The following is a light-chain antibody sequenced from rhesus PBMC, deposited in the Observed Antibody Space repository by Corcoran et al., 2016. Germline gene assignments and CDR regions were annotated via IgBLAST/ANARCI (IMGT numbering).Light chain of an antibody. CDR2: GSS. V-gene: IGKV3-53*01. Sequence: QVILTQSPATLSLSPGERATLSCRASQSVSSYLAWYQTKPGQAPTLPIYGSSSRATGIPYRFSGGGLWKGLTLTISSLEPEYFAVYYCQKYSSLPFTFGPGTKLDIK. J-gene: IGKJ3*01. CDR1: QSVSSY. CDR3: QKYSSLPFT.